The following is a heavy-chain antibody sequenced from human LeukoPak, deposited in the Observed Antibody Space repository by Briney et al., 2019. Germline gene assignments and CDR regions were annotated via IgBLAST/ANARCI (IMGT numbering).Heavy chain of an antibody. Sequence: GESLKISCKGSGYSFTSYWIGWVRPMPGKGLEWMGIIYPGDSDTGYSPSFQGQVTISADKSISTAYLQWSSLKASDTAMYYCARRPTKNAFDIWGQGTMVTVSS. V-gene: IGHV5-51*01. CDR3: ARRPTKNAFDI. CDR2: IYPGDSDT. J-gene: IGHJ3*02. CDR1: GYSFTSYW.